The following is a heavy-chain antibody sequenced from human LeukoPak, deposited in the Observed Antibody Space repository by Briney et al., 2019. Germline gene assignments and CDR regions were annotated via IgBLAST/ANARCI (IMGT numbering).Heavy chain of an antibody. Sequence: GGSLRLSCATSGFTFSHYGMHWVRQAPGKGLEWVAVIWNDGTDKYYGDSVKGRFTISRDNSTNTVYLQMNSLRVEDTAVYYCAKDAQRGFDFSNSLESWGQGTLVTVSS. V-gene: IGHV3-33*06. CDR1: GFTFSHYG. D-gene: IGHD4-11*01. CDR2: IWNDGTDK. CDR3: AKDAQRGFDFSNSLES. J-gene: IGHJ4*02.